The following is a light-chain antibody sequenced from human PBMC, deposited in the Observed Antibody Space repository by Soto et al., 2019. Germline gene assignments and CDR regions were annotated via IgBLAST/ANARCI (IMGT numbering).Light chain of an antibody. CDR2: SAT. V-gene: IGKV1-6*01. J-gene: IGKJ1*01. CDR1: QDISKD. CDR3: LQDHDYPRT. Sequence: IQMTRSQTSLVASVGDRVIITCRASQDISKDLGWYQQKPGKAPKFLIYSATSTQSGVPSTFSGSGFGTDVTLTISSLQPEDFATYYCLQDHDYPRTFGQGTKVEF.